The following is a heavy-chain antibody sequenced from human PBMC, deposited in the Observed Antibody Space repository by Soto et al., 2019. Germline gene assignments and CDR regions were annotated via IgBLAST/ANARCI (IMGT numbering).Heavy chain of an antibody. J-gene: IGHJ6*03. Sequence: EVQLLESGGGLVQPGGSLRLSCAASGFTFSSYVMTWVRQAPGKGLEWVSGISYSGGSTYYADSVKGRFTISRDNSKNTLYLQMNSLRAEDTAIYYGAKDRARGYCTSAGCYGDFYYYMDVWGKGTTVTVSS. V-gene: IGHV3-23*01. CDR3: AKDRARGYCTSAGCYGDFYYYMDV. D-gene: IGHD2-2*01. CDR1: GFTFSSYV. CDR2: ISYSGGST.